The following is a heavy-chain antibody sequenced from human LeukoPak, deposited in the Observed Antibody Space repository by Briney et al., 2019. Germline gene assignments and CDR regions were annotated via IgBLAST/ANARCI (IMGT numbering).Heavy chain of an antibody. D-gene: IGHD4-17*01. CDR1: GYIFSDYA. CDR2: INAGNGKT. CDR3: ARARWTSTVTTYYLDY. V-gene: IGHV1-3*01. J-gene: IGHJ4*02. Sequence: ASVKVSCKASGYIFSDYAIQWVRQAPGQGIEWMGWINAGNGKTKYSQKFQGRVTITRDTSASTAYMELSGLRSEDTAVYYCARARWTSTVTTYYLDYWGQGTLVTVSS.